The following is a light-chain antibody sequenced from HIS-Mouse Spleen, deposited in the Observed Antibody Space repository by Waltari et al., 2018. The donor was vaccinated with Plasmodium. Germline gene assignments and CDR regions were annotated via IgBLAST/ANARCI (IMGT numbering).Light chain of an antibody. CDR2: EDS. V-gene: IGLV3-10*01. Sequence: SYELTQPPSVSVSPGQTARTTCPGDALPKKYAYWYEPKSGQAPVLVIYEDSKRPSGIPERFSGSSSGTRATWTISGAQVEDEADYYCYSTDSSGNHRVFGGGTKLTVL. CDR3: YSTDSSGNHRV. J-gene: IGLJ3*02. CDR1: ALPKKY.